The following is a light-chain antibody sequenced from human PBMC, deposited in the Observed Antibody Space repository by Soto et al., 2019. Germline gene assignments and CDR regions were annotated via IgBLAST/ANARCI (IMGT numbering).Light chain of an antibody. Sequence: IQMTQSPSSLSASVGDRVTITCQATQDIRKYLNWYQQKPGKAPKLLIYDASSLETGVPSRFSGSGSGKDFTFTISSLQPEDFATYYCQQYDNLPLIFGQGTRLDIK. CDR1: QDIRKY. CDR2: DAS. J-gene: IGKJ5*01. V-gene: IGKV1-33*01. CDR3: QQYDNLPLI.